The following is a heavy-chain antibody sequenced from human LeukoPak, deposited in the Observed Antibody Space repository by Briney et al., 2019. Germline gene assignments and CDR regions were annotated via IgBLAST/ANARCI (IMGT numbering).Heavy chain of an antibody. D-gene: IGHD3-3*01. J-gene: IGHJ4*02. CDR1: GYTFTSYD. Sequence: ASVKVSCKASGYTFTSYDINWVRQATGQGLEWMGWMNPNSGNTGYAQKFQGRVTITRNTSISTAYMELSSLRSEDTAVYYCARGRETPPEIHIDYDFWTPPGDWGQGTLVTVSS. CDR2: MNPNSGNT. CDR3: ARGRETPPEIHIDYDFWTPPGD. V-gene: IGHV1-8*03.